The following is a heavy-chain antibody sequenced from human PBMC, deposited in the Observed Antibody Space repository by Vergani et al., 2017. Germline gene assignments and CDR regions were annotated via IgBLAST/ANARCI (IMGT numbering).Heavy chain of an antibody. CDR2: IYHSGST. J-gene: IGHJ5*02. Sequence: QVQLVESGGGVVQPGRSLRLSCAASGFTFSSYGMHWVRQAPGKGLEWIGSIYHSGSTNYNPSLKSRVTISVDKSKNQFSLKLSSVTAADTAVYYCARVVPAAIWTKNWFDPWGQGTLVTVSS. D-gene: IGHD2-2*01. V-gene: IGHV4-4*02. CDR1: GFTFSSYG. CDR3: ARVVPAAIWTKNWFDP.